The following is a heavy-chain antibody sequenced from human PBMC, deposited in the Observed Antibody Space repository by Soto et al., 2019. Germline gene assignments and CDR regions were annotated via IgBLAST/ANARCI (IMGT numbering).Heavy chain of an antibody. D-gene: IGHD3-10*01. V-gene: IGHV4-59*01. Sequence: QVQLQESGPGLVKPSETLSLTCTVSGGSISSYYWNWIRQPPGKGLEWIGYIYYSGSTNYNPSLKSPVTISVDTSKKHISMKLGSVTAADTAVYYCAGESIWCGELNYYYGMDVWGQGTTVTVSS. CDR3: AGESIWCGELNYYYGMDV. CDR2: IYYSGST. CDR1: GGSISSYY. J-gene: IGHJ6*02.